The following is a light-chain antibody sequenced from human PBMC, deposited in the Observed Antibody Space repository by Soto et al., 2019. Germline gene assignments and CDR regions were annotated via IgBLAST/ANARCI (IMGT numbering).Light chain of an antibody. CDR3: QSYDSSLSGWV. J-gene: IGLJ3*02. CDR1: SSNIGAGYG. Sequence: QSVLAQPPSVSGAPGQRVTISCTGSSSNIGAGYGVHWYQQLPGTAPKLLIYGNSNRPSGVPDRFSGSKSGTSASLAITGLHAEDEADYHCQSYDSSLSGWVFGGGTKLTVL. CDR2: GNS. V-gene: IGLV1-40*01.